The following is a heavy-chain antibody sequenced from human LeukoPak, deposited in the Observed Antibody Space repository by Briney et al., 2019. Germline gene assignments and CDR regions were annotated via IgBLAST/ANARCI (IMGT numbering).Heavy chain of an antibody. CDR2: IRSNGGST. V-gene: IGHV3-64*01. J-gene: IGHJ4*02. CDR1: GFTFSRYT. CDR3: ARVADYGDYEGTIGY. Sequence: GGSLRLSCAASGFTFSRYTMHWVRQAPGKGLQSVSAIRSNGGSTYYANSVKGRFTISRDNSKNTLYLQMGSMRAEDMAVYYCARVADYGDYEGTIGYWGQGTLVTVSS. D-gene: IGHD4-17*01.